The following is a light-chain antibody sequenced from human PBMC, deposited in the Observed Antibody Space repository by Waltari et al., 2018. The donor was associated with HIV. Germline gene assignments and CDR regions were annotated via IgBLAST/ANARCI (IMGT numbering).Light chain of an antibody. CDR1: SSNIGAGYD. Sequence: QSVLTQPPSVSGAPGQRVTISCTGSSSNIGAGYDVHWYQKLPGTAPKLLIYGNRIRPSGVPDRFSGSKSGTSASLAITGLQAEDEADYYCQSYDSSLSGQEVFGGGTKLTVL. CDR2: GNR. V-gene: IGLV1-40*01. CDR3: QSYDSSLSGQEV. J-gene: IGLJ3*02.